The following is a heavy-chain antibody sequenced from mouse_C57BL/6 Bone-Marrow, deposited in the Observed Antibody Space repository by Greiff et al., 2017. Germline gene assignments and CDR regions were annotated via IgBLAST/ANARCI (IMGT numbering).Heavy chain of an antibody. CDR3: ARRAFYYGLRGDYFDY. D-gene: IGHD1-1*01. CDR1: GYSITSGYY. V-gene: IGHV3-6*01. J-gene: IGHJ2*01. Sequence: EVQLVESGPGLVKPSQSLSLTCSVTGYSITSGYYWNWIRQFPGNKLEWMGYISYDGSNNYNPSLKNRISITRDTSKNQFFLKLNSVTTEDTATYYCARRAFYYGLRGDYFDYWGQGTTLTVSS. CDR2: ISYDGSN.